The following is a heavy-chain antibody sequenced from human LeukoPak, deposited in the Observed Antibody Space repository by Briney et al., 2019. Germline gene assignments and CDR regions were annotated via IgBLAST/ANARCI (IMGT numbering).Heavy chain of an antibody. Sequence: SETLSLTCTVSGGSMSSYYWSWIRQPAGKGLEWIGRIYTSGSTNYNPSLKSRVTMSVDTSKNQFSLKLSSVTAADTAVYYCARDRCGWQLVSFDPWGQGTVVTVSS. D-gene: IGHD6-13*01. CDR3: ARDRCGWQLVSFDP. V-gene: IGHV4-4*07. CDR2: IYTSGST. CDR1: GGSMSSYY. J-gene: IGHJ5*02.